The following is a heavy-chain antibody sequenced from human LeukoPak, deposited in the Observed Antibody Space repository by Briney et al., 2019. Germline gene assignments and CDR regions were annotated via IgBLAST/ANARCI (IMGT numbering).Heavy chain of an antibody. CDR1: GFTFGNYW. J-gene: IGHJ4*02. V-gene: IGHV3-74*01. CDR2: ISGDGSST. Sequence: GGSLRLSCAASGFTFGNYWMHWVRQVPGTGPQWVSRISGDGSSTRYADSVKGRFTVSRDNAKNTLYLQMDSLEADDTAVYFCARSQGGHSDGSGSHFDYWGQGTLVTVSS. CDR3: ARSQGGHSDGSGSHFDY. D-gene: IGHD3-22*01.